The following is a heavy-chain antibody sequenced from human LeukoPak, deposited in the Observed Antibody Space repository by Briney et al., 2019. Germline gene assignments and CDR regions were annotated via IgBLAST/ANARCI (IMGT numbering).Heavy chain of an antibody. J-gene: IGHJ4*02. CDR1: GFTFSSYE. V-gene: IGHV3-48*03. CDR2: ISSSGSTI. CDR3: ARNYYYDSTRLYYFDY. Sequence: PGGSLRLSCAASGFTFSSYEMNWVRQAPGKGLEWVSYISSSGSTIYYADSVKGRFTISRDNSKNTLYLQMNSLRAEDTAVYYCARNYYYDSTRLYYFDYWGQGTLVTVSS. D-gene: IGHD3-22*01.